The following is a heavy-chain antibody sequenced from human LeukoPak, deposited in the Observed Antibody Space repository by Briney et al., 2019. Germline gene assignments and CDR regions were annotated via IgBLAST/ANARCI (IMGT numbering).Heavy chain of an antibody. CDR3: ATDGLSGSYFAFDI. D-gene: IGHD1-26*01. V-gene: IGHV1-69*04. Sequence: SVKVSCKASGGTFSSYAISWVRQAPGQGLEWMGRIIPILGIANYAQKFQGRVTMTEDTSTDTAYMELSSLRSEDTAVYYCATDGLSGSYFAFDIWGQGTMVTVSS. J-gene: IGHJ3*02. CDR1: GGTFSSYA. CDR2: IIPILGIA.